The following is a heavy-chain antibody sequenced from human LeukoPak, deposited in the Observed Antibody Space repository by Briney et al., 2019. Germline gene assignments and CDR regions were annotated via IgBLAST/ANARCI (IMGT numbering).Heavy chain of an antibody. CDR3: AREYSSSWDVNWFDP. V-gene: IGHV3-21*01. J-gene: IGHJ5*02. CDR2: ISSSSSYI. Sequence: PGGSLRLSCAASGFTLSSYSMNWVRQAPGKGLEWVSSISSSSSYIYYADSVKGRFTISRDNAKNSLYLQMNSLRAEDTAVYYCAREYSSSWDVNWFDPWGQGTLVTVSS. D-gene: IGHD6-13*01. CDR1: GFTLSSYS.